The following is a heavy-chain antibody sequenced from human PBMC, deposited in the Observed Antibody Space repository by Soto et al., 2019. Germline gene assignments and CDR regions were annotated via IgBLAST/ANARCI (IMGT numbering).Heavy chain of an antibody. J-gene: IGHJ4*02. CDR2: IIPIVGTA. CDR3: ASGGRGYSYAFDH. V-gene: IGHV1-69*01. CDR1: GGTFSSYA. D-gene: IGHD5-18*01. Sequence: QVQLVQSGAEVKKPGSSVKVSCKASGGTFSSYAISWVLQAPGQGPEWMGGIIPIVGTANYAQKFQGRVTITAEEPTSTAYMELSSLRSEDTAVHYCASGGRGYSYAFDHWGQGTLVTVSS.